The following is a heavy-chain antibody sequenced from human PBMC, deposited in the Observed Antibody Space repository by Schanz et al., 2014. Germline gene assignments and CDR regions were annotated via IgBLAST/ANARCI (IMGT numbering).Heavy chain of an antibody. D-gene: IGHD3-3*01. J-gene: IGHJ4*02. V-gene: IGHV3-23*04. CDR2: ISGDGGST. CDR3: ARDKGGYYPFDY. Sequence: EVQVVESGGDFVQPGGSLRLSCAVSGSTFRNYGMGWVRQAPGKGLEWVSAISGDGGSTYYADSVKGRFTISRDNSENSLYLQMNSLRAEDTAVYYCARDKGGYYPFDYWGQGTLVTVSS. CDR1: GSTFRNYG.